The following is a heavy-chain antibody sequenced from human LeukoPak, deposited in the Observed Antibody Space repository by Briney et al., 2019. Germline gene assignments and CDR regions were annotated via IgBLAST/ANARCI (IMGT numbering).Heavy chain of an antibody. J-gene: IGHJ4*02. V-gene: IGHV3-30*18. D-gene: IGHD6-13*01. Sequence: GGSLRLSCAASGFTFSSYGMHWVRQAPGKGLEWVAVISYDGSNKYYADSVKGRFTISRDNSKNTLYLQMNSLRAEDTAVYYCAKDSSLWGIAAAGTSFDYWGQGTLVTVSS. CDR3: AKDSSLWGIAAAGTSFDY. CDR2: ISYDGSNK. CDR1: GFTFSSYG.